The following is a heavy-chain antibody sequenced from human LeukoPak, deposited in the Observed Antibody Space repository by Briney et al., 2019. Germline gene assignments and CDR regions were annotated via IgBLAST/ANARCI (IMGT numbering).Heavy chain of an antibody. CDR2: ISSSSTYI. Sequence: KAGGSLRLSCAASGLIFSSHTMNWVRQAPGKGLEWVSSISSSSTYIDYADLVRGRFAISRDNAKNSLYLQMSSLRAEDTAVYYCARDTGPFDYWGQGTLVTVSS. CDR1: GLIFSSHT. V-gene: IGHV3-21*01. J-gene: IGHJ4*02. CDR3: ARDTGPFDY.